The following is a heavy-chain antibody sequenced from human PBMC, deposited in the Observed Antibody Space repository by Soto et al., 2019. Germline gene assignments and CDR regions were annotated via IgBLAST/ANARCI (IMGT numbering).Heavy chain of an antibody. CDR3: ARRGWSNNWFDP. CDR1: GYSFTSYW. V-gene: IGHV5-10-1*01. CDR2: IDPSDSYT. J-gene: IGHJ5*02. D-gene: IGHD6-19*01. Sequence: PGESLKISCKGSGYSFTSYWISWVRQMPGKGLEWMGRIDPSDSYTNYSPSLQGHVTISADKSISTAYLQWSSLKASDTAMYYCARRGWSNNWFDPWGQGTLVTVSS.